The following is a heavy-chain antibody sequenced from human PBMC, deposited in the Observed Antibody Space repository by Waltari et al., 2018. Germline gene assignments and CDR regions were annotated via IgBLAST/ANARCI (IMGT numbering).Heavy chain of an antibody. CDR3: AKGKASGLVDWFDP. D-gene: IGHD6-19*01. Sequence: EVQLLESGGGLVQPGGSLRLSCAASGFPFSNSAMMWVRQAPGKGLEWVSSITGGGGATFYADSVKGRFTISRDNSKNTLYVQMHSLRVDDSAIYYCAKGKASGLVDWFDPWGQGTLVTVSS. J-gene: IGHJ5*02. CDR2: ITGGGGAT. V-gene: IGHV3-23*01. CDR1: GFPFSNSA.